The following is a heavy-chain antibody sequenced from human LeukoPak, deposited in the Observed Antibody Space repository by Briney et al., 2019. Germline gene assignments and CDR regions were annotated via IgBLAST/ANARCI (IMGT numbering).Heavy chain of an antibody. V-gene: IGHV1-2*06. CDR2: INPNSGGT. J-gene: IGHJ6*03. D-gene: IGHD3-10*01. CDR3: ARGPLIGGPFMDV. Sequence: ASVKVSCKASGYTFTGYYMHWVRQAPGQGLEWMGRINPNSGGTNYAQKFQGRVTMTRDTSISTAYMELSRLRSDDTAVYYCARGPLIGGPFMDVWGKGTTVTVPS. CDR1: GYTFTGYY.